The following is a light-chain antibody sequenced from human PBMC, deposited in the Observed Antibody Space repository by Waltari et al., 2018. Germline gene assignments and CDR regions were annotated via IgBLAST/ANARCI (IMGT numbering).Light chain of an antibody. V-gene: IGLV3-19*01. CDR3: NSRDRRHNSML. Sequence: SSELTQDPAVSVALGQTVRITCQGDTLRTYSAGWYQQKPGQAPILVNYGNNKRPSGIQDPFSGSRSGNTASLIITGAQAEDEAAYYCNSRDRRHNSMLFGGGTKLTVL. CDR1: TLRTYS. J-gene: IGLJ2*01. CDR2: GNN.